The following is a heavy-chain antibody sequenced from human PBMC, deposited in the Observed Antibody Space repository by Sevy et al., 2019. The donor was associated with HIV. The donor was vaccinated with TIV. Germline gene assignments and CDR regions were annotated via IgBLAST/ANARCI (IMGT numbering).Heavy chain of an antibody. V-gene: IGHV3-7*01. Sequence: GGSLRLSCAASGFTFDTYWMQWVRQAPGQGLEWVANIGQDGNELYYADSVRGRFTISRDNAKETLYLQMSNLRVEDSAIYYCARRYFDLWGQGTLVTVSS. CDR1: GFTFDTYW. J-gene: IGHJ4*02. CDR3: ARRYFDL. CDR2: IGQDGNEL.